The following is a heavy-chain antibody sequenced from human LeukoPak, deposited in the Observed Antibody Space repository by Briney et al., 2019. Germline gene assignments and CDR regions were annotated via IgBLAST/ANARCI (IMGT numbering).Heavy chain of an antibody. V-gene: IGHV4-39*07. D-gene: IGHD4-23*01. CDR1: GGSISSSSYF. CDR3: AGVARYGGYTQYFQP. J-gene: IGHJ1*01. Sequence: SETLSLTCTVSGGSISSSSYFWGWIRQPPGKGLEWIGSVYYSGNTYYNPSLKSRFTISVDTSKNQFSLRLSSVTAADTAVYYCAGVARYGGYTQYFQPWGQGTLVTVSS. CDR2: VYYSGNT.